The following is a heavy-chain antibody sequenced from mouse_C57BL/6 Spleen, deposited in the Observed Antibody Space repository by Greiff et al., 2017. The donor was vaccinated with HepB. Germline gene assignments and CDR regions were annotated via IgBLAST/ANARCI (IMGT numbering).Heavy chain of an antibody. CDR3: AGYGKYPFAY. V-gene: IGHV1-82*01. CDR2: IYPGDGDT. CDR1: GYTFSSSW. J-gene: IGHJ3*01. D-gene: IGHD2-1*01. Sequence: VQLQQSGPELVKPGASVKISCKASGYTFSSSWMNWVKQRPGKGLEWIGRIYPGDGDTNYNGKFKGKATLTADKSSSTAYMQLSSLTSEDSAVYFCAGYGKYPFAYWGQGTLVTVSA.